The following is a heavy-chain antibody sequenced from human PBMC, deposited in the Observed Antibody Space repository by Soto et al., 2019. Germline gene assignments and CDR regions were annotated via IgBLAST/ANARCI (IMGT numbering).Heavy chain of an antibody. D-gene: IGHD2-15*01. V-gene: IGHV4-39*01. CDR2: IYYSGST. J-gene: IGHJ4*02. Sequence: QLQLQESGPGLVKPSETLSLTCTVSGGSISSSNYYWGWIRQPPGKGLEWIGSIYYSGSTYYNPSLKRRVTISVDTSKNQFSLKLSSVTAADTAVYYCASSGYCSGGTCHPYYFDYWGQGTLVTVSS. CDR1: GGSISSSNYY. CDR3: ASSGYCSGGTCHPYYFDY.